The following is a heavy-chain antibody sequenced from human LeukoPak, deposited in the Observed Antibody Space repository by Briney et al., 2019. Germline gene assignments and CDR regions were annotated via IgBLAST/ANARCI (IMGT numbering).Heavy chain of an antibody. J-gene: IGHJ4*02. CDR1: GGSTTSYY. Sequence: PSETLPLTCTVSGGSTTSYYWSWIRQPPGKGLEWIGYISHSGSTDYNPSLKNRVTISVDTSKNQFSLKLTSVTAADTAVYYCARETFYSGYFDYWGRGTLVTVSS. D-gene: IGHD1-26*01. V-gene: IGHV4-59*01. CDR3: ARETFYSGYFDY. CDR2: ISHSGST.